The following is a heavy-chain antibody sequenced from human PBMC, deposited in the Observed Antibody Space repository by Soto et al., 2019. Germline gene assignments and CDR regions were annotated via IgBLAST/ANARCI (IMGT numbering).Heavy chain of an antibody. CDR2: ISYDGSNK. CDR1: GFTFSSYG. J-gene: IGHJ4*02. D-gene: IGHD2-15*01. CDR3: AAGWGSDY. V-gene: IGHV3-30*03. Sequence: QVQLVESGGGVVQPGRSLRLSCAASGFTFSSYGMHWVRQAPGKGLEWVAVISYDGSNKYYADSVKGRFTISRDNSKNTLYLQMNSLRAEDTAVYYCAAGWGSDYWGQGTLVTVSS.